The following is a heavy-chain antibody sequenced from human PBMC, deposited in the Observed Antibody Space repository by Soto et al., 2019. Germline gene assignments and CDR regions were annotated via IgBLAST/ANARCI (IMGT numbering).Heavy chain of an antibody. CDR2: IVVGSGKT. D-gene: IGHD3-9*01. Sequence: GASVKVSCKASGFTFTSSAVRWVRQARGQRLEWIGRIVVGSGKTNYAQKFQERVTITRDMSTSTAYMELSSLRSEDTAVYYCAALSRDMTTSGWGQGTLVTVSS. V-gene: IGHV1-58*01. CDR1: GFTFTSSA. J-gene: IGHJ4*02. CDR3: AALSRDMTTSG.